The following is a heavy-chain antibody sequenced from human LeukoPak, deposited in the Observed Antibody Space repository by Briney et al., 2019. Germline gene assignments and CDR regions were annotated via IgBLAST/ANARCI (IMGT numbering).Heavy chain of an antibody. J-gene: IGHJ5*02. V-gene: IGHV3-49*04. CDR1: GFTFGDYA. CDR3: TSSYSSSWENWFDP. Sequence: GGSLRLSCTASGFTFGDYAMSRVRQAPGKGLEWVGFIRSKAYGGTTEYAASVKGRFTISRDDSKSIAYLQMNSLKTEDTAVYYCTSSYSSSWENWFDPWGQGTLVTVSS. CDR2: IRSKAYGGTT. D-gene: IGHD6-13*01.